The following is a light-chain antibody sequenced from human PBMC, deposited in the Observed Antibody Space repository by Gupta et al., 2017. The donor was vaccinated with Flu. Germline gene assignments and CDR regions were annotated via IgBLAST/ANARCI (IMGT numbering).Light chain of an antibody. CDR2: KAS. V-gene: IGKV1-5*03. CDR3: QQYNSYSIT. CDR1: QSISSW. J-gene: IGKJ4*01. Sequence: PATLSASVGDRVTNTCRASQSISSWLAWYQQKPGKAPKLLIYKASSLESGVPSRFSGSGSGTEFTLTISSLQPDDFATYYCQQYNSYSITFGGGTKVEIK.